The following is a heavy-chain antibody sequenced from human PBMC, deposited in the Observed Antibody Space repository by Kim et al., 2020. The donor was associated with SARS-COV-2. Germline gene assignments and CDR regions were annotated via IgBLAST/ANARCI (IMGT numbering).Heavy chain of an antibody. CDR2: ISHIGNT. V-gene: IGHV4-34*01. J-gene: IGHJ4*01. CDR1: GGSFIGYS. D-gene: IGHD3-16*01. Sequence: SETLSLTCTVYGGSFIGYSSSWIRQTPGKGLEWIGEISHIGNTHYNPSLKSRVTISRDTSKNHFSLNLTSVTAADTAVYYWARGGYKVAGVGYYFDSWG. CDR3: ARGGYKVAGVGYYFDS.